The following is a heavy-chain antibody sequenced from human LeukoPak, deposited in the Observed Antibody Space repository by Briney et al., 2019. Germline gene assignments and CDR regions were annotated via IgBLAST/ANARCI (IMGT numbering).Heavy chain of an antibody. CDR2: ISYSGST. Sequence: SDTLSLTCTVSGGSISSYYWGWIRLPPGKELEWIGYISYSGSTTYIPSLKSRVTILVDTSKNQFSLKLSSVTAADTAVYYCVRITQGTIDYWGRGTLVTVSS. CDR3: VRITQGTIDY. D-gene: IGHD3-10*01. CDR1: GGSISSYY. J-gene: IGHJ4*02. V-gene: IGHV4-59*07.